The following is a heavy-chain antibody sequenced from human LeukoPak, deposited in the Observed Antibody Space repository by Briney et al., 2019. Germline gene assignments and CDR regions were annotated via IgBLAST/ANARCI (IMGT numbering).Heavy chain of an antibody. J-gene: IGHJ4*02. CDR1: GFTFINYW. Sequence: GGSLRLSCAASGFTFINYWMTWVRQAPGKGPEWVANIRQDGSETNYVDSVRGRFTIARDNTKNSLYLQMTSLRGEDTAVYYCASRAGKPGNTPWCFDYWGQGALVTVSS. CDR2: IRQDGSET. V-gene: IGHV3-7*01. CDR3: ASRAGKPGNTPWCFDY. D-gene: IGHD1-7*01.